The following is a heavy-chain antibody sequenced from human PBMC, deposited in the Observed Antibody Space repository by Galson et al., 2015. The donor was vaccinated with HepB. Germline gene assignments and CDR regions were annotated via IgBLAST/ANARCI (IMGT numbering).Heavy chain of an antibody. J-gene: IGHJ4*02. CDR1: RFTFSNYT. CDR2: ISYDGTNK. Sequence: SLRLSCAASRFTFSNYTMHWVRQAPGKGLEWVAVISYDGTNKHYADSVKGRFTISRDNSKNTLYLQMNSLRVEDTAVHYCARGYVVTMIVVPYSGPFDYWGQGTPVTVSS. CDR3: ARGYVVTMIVVPYSGPFDY. V-gene: IGHV3-30-3*01. D-gene: IGHD3-22*01.